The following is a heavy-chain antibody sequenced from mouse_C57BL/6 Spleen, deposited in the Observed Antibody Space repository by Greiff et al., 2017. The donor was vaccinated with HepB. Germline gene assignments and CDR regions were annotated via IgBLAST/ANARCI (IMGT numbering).Heavy chain of an antibody. J-gene: IGHJ3*01. CDR1: GYTFTDYE. CDR3: TPLTGTGFAY. V-gene: IGHV1-15*01. Sequence: QVQLQQSGAELVRPGASVTLSCKASGYTFTDYEMHWVKQTPVHGLEWIGAIDPETGGTAYNQKFKGKAILTADNSSSTAYMELRRLTSEDSAVYYCTPLTGTGFAYWGQGTLVTVSA. CDR2: IDPETGGT. D-gene: IGHD4-1*01.